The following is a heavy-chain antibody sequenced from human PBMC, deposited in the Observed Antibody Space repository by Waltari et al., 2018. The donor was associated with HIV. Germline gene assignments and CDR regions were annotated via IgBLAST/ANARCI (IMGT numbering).Heavy chain of an antibody. V-gene: IGHV3-30*04. CDR2: ISYDGSNK. D-gene: IGHD6-19*01. CDR3: ARGPSGWYYFDY. CDR1: GFTFSSYA. J-gene: IGHJ4*02. Sequence: QVQLVESGGGVVQPGRSLRLSCADSGFTFSSYAMHWVRQAPGKGLEWVAVISYDGSNKYYADSVKGRFTISRDNSKNTLYLQMNSLRAEDTAVYYCARGPSGWYYFDYWGQGTLVTVSS.